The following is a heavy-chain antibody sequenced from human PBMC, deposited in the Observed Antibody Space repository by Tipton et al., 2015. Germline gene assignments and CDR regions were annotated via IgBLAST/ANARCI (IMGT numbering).Heavy chain of an antibody. J-gene: IGHJ5*02. CDR3: TREYYYDSSGLDL. CDR2: IKQDGSEE. Sequence: SLRLSCAASGFTFSSFYMHWVRQAPGKGLEWVANIKQDGSEEYYADSVKGRFTISRDNAKNSLYLQMNSLRVEDTAVYYCTREYYYDSSGLDLWGQGTLVAVSA. V-gene: IGHV3-7*03. D-gene: IGHD3-22*01. CDR1: GFTFSSFY.